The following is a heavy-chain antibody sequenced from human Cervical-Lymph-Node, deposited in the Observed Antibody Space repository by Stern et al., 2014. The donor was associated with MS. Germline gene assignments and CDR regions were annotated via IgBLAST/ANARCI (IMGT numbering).Heavy chain of an antibody. CDR3: ARDIVGYSYGRFEY. J-gene: IGHJ4*02. D-gene: IGHD5-18*01. CDR1: GFIFSDFA. Sequence: VQLVESGGGVVQPGRSLRLSCAASGFIFSDFAIHWVRQAPGKGLQWVAVISNDGSTEPYVDSVKGRFTISRDNAKNTLYLQMNSLRSEDTAVYYCARDIVGYSYGRFEYWGQGTLVTVSS. V-gene: IGHV3-30-3*01. CDR2: ISNDGSTE.